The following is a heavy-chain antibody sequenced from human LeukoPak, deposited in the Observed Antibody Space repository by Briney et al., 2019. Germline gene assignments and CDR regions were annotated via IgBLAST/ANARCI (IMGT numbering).Heavy chain of an antibody. Sequence: ASVKVSCKASGYTFTSYYMHWVRQAPGQGLEWMGIINPSGGSTSYAQKFQGRVTMTRDMSTSTVYMELSSLRSEDTAVYYCARGNRVRAAAAPNDYWGQGALVTVSS. V-gene: IGHV1-46*01. CDR3: ARGNRVRAAAAPNDY. D-gene: IGHD6-13*01. J-gene: IGHJ4*02. CDR1: GYTFTSYY. CDR2: INPSGGST.